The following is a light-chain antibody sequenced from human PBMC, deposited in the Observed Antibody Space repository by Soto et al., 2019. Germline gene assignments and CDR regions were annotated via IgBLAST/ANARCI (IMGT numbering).Light chain of an antibody. J-gene: IGLJ1*01. V-gene: IGLV2-11*01. CDR2: DVT. CDR1: SSDVGGYNY. CDR3: CSHAGSYTYV. Sequence: QSVLTQPRSVSGSPGQSLTISCTGTSSDVGGYNYVSWYQQYPGKVPKLMIYDVTKRPSGVPDRFSGSKSGNTASLTISGLQAEDEDDYYCCSHAGSYTYVFGTGTKLTVL.